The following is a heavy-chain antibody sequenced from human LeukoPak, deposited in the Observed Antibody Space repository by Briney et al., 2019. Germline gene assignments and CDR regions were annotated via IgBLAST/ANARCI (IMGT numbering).Heavy chain of an antibody. D-gene: IGHD3-22*01. J-gene: IGHJ3*02. V-gene: IGHV1-2*02. Sequence: ASVKVSCKASGYTFTGYYMHWVRQAPGQGLEWMGWINPNSGGTNYAQKFQGRVTMTTDTSTSTAYMEMRSLRSDDTAVYYCARDHRGTYYYESSGYYAFDIWGQGTMVSVSS. CDR3: ARDHRGTYYYESSGYYAFDI. CDR1: GYTFTGYY. CDR2: INPNSGGT.